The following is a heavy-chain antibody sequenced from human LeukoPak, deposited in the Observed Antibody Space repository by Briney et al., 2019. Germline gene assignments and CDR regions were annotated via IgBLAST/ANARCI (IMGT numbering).Heavy chain of an antibody. D-gene: IGHD6-13*01. CDR2: TYYRSKWYN. V-gene: IGHV6-1*01. CDR3: ARDLGEQQQLAQSAFDI. J-gene: IGHJ3*02. Sequence: SQTLSLTCAISGDSVSSNSAAWNWIRQSPSRGLEWLGRTYYRSKWYNDYAVSVKSRITINPDTSKNQFSLQLNSVTPEDTAVYYCARDLGEQQQLAQSAFDIWGQGTMVTVSS. CDR1: GDSVSSNSAA.